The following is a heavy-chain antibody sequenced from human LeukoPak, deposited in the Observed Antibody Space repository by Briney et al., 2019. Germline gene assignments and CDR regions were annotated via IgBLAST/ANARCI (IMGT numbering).Heavy chain of an antibody. J-gene: IGHJ3*02. CDR3: ARGYYDSSGSLGAFDI. CDR1: GYSISSGYY. Sequence: SENLSLTCTVSGYSISSGYYWGWIRQPPGKGLEWIGSIYHSGSTYYNPSLKSRVTISVDTSKNQFSLKLSSVTAADTAVYYCARGYYDSSGSLGAFDIWGQGTMVTVSS. CDR2: IYHSGST. V-gene: IGHV4-38-2*02. D-gene: IGHD3-22*01.